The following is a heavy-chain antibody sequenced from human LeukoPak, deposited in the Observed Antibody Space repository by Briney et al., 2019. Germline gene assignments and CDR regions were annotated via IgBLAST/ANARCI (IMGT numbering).Heavy chain of an antibody. Sequence: GGSLRLSCAASGFTFSSYAMHWVRQAPGKGLEWVAVISYDGSNKYYADSVKGRFTISRDNSKNTLYLQMNSLRAEDTAVYYCARDTRATYAFDIWGQGTMVIVSS. CDR2: ISYDGSNK. V-gene: IGHV3-30-3*01. D-gene: IGHD1-26*01. CDR1: GFTFSSYA. CDR3: ARDTRATYAFDI. J-gene: IGHJ3*02.